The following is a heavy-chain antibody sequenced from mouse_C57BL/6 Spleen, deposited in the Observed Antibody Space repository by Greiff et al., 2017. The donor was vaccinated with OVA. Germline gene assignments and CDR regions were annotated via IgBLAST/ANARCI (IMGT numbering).Heavy chain of an antibody. CDR1: GFNIKNTY. J-gene: IGHJ3*01. Sequence: EVKLQESVAELVRPGASVKLSCTASGFNIKNTYMHWVKQRPEQGLEWIGRIDPANGNTKYAPKFQGKATITADTSSNTAYLQLSSLTSEDTAIYYCAIPYDYDERFAYWGQGTLVTVSA. D-gene: IGHD2-4*01. V-gene: IGHV14-3*01. CDR3: AIPYDYDERFAY. CDR2: IDPANGNT.